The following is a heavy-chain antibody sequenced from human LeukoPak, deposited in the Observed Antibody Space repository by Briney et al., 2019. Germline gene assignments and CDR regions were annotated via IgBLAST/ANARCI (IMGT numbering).Heavy chain of an antibody. Sequence: ASVKVSCKASGYTFTSYGISWVRQAPGQGLEWMGWISAYNGNTNYAQKLQGRVTMTTDTSTSTAYMELRSLRSDDTAVYYCARDGAYCSGGSCYDSNWFDPWGQGTLVTVSS. CDR2: ISAYNGNT. CDR3: ARDGAYCSGGSCYDSNWFDP. J-gene: IGHJ5*02. V-gene: IGHV1-18*01. D-gene: IGHD2-15*01. CDR1: GYTFTSYG.